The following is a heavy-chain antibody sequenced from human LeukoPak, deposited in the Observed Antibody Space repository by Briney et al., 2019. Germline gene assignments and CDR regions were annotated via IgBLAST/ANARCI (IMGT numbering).Heavy chain of an antibody. CDR3: AKVKAYCGGDCYADAYYFDY. J-gene: IGHJ4*02. CDR1: GFTFSSYA. V-gene: IGHV3-23*01. D-gene: IGHD2-21*02. CDR2: ISGSSGST. Sequence: GGSLRLSCAASGFTFSSYAMSWVRQAPGKGLEWVSAISGSSGSTYYADSVKGRFTISRDNSKNTLYLQMNSLRAEDTAVYYCAKVKAYCGGDCYADAYYFDYWGQGTLVTVSS.